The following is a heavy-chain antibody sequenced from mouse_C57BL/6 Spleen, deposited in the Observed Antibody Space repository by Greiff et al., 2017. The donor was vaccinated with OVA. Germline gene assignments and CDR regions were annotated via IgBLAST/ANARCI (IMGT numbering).Heavy chain of an antibody. D-gene: IGHD3-2*02. CDR2: INPSNGGT. V-gene: IGHV1-53*01. Sequence: QVQLQQPGTELVKPGASVKLSCKASGYTFTSYWMHWVKQRPGQGLEWIGNINPSNGGTNYNEKFKSKATLTVDKSSSTAYMQLGSQTSEDSAVYYCARACGAQATMAWFAYWGQGTLVTVSA. J-gene: IGHJ3*01. CDR1: GYTFTSYW. CDR3: ARACGAQATMAWFAY.